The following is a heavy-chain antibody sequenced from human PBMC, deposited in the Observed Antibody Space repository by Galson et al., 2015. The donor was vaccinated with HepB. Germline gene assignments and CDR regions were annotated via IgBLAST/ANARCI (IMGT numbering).Heavy chain of an antibody. J-gene: IGHJ6*02. Sequence: LRLSCAASGFTFSNYAMNWVRQTPGKGLEWVSGTSGTGLSTYYADSVKGRFTVSRDNSKNMMYLQMNSLRPEDTAVYYCANRDNQNYIMDVWGQGTTVTVSS. CDR3: ANRDNQNYIMDV. CDR2: TSGTGLST. CDR1: GFTFSNYA. D-gene: IGHD1-1*01. V-gene: IGHV3-23*01.